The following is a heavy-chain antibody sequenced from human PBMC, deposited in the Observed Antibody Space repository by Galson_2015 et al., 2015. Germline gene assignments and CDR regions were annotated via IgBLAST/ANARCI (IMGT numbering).Heavy chain of an antibody. D-gene: IGHD2/OR15-2a*01. CDR1: GFTFSDYY. CDR2: ISSSSNSI. V-gene: IGHV3-11*06. CDR3: ARGNRGWFSDY. J-gene: IGHJ4*02. Sequence: SLRLSCAASGFTFSDYYMSWTRQAPGKGLEWISYISSSSNSIRYADSVKGRFTISRDNAKTSLYLQMNSLRADDTAVYYCARGNRGWFSDYWGQGTLVTVSS.